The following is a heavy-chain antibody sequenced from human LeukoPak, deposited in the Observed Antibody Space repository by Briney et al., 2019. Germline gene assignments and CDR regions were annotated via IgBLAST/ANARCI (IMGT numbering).Heavy chain of an antibody. J-gene: IGHJ5*02. CDR1: GYSFTAYY. CDR2: IKPSSGDA. Sequence: ASVNVPCKASGYSFTAYYIFWVRQAPGQGLEWMGWIKPSSGDAKSAQKFQDRVTITRDSSINTVYMEVIRLTSDDTALYYCVRGGSGWFYNSLDPWGQGTLVTVSS. D-gene: IGHD6-19*01. V-gene: IGHV1-2*02. CDR3: VRGGSGWFYNSLDP.